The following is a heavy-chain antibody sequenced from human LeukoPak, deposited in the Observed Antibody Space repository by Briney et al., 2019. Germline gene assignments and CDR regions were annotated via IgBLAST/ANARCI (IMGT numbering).Heavy chain of an antibody. CDR2: INADNGNT. V-gene: IGHV1-3*01. Sequence: ASVKVSCKASGYTFTSYAMHWVRQAPGQRLEWMGWINADNGNTKYSQKFQGRVTITRDTSASTAYMELSSLRSEDTAVYYCARDIVVVVAAGNWFDPWGQGTLVTVSS. J-gene: IGHJ5*02. CDR3: ARDIVVVVAAGNWFDP. CDR1: GYTFTSYA. D-gene: IGHD2-15*01.